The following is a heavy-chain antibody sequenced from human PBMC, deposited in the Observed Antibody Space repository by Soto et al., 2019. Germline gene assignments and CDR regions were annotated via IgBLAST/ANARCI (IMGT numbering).Heavy chain of an antibody. D-gene: IGHD2-15*01. V-gene: IGHV4-30-4*01. CDR1: GGSISSGDYY. CDR2: IHYIGST. J-gene: IGHJ4*02. CDR3: ARDSGDNGWVDY. Sequence: QVQLQESGPGLVKPSQTLSLTCTVSGGSISSGDYYWSWIRQPPGKGLEWIGYIHYIGSTYYNPSLKSRVTISVDTSKTHSSLKLSSVTAADTAVYYCARDSGDNGWVDYWGQGTLVTVSS.